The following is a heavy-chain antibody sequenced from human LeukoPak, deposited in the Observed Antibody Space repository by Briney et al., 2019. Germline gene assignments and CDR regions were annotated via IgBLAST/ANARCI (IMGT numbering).Heavy chain of an antibody. D-gene: IGHD5-24*01. Sequence: GGSLRLSCAASGFTFSSYSMNWVRQAPGKGLEWVAYIRHDGSDKYYADSVKGRFTISRDNSKNTLSLQMNSLTTEDTAVYFCARDFNWSSDYWGQGTLVTVSS. CDR3: ARDFNWSSDY. J-gene: IGHJ4*02. V-gene: IGHV3-30*02. CDR2: IRHDGSDK. CDR1: GFTFSSYS.